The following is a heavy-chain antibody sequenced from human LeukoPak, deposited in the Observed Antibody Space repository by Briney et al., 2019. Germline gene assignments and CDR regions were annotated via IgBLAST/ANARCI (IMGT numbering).Heavy chain of an antibody. J-gene: IGHJ3*02. CDR2: IWYDGSNK. CDR3: ARVYYDILTGYSPYAFDI. D-gene: IGHD3-9*01. V-gene: IGHV3-33*01. Sequence: PGGSLRLSCAASGFTFISYGMHWVRQAPGKGLEWVAVIWYDGSNKYYADSVKGRFTISRDNSKNTLYLQMNSLRAEDTAVYYCARVYYDILTGYSPYAFDIWGQGTMVTDSS. CDR1: GFTFISYG.